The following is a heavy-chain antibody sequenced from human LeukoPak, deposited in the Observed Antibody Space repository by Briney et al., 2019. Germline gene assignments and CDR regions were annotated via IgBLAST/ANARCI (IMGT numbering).Heavy chain of an antibody. CDR1: GGSFSGYY. J-gene: IGHJ4*02. CDR2: IYTSGST. D-gene: IGHD1-26*01. Sequence: SETLSLTCAVYGGSFSGYYWSWIRQPAGKGLEWIGRIYTSGSTNYNPSLKSRVTMSVDTSKNQFSLKLSSVTAADTAVYYCARIGVGASDYWGQGTLVTVSS. V-gene: IGHV4-59*10. CDR3: ARIGVGASDY.